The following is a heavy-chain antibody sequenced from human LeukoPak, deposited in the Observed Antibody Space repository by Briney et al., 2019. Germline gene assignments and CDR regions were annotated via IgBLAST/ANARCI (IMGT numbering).Heavy chain of an antibody. CDR2: ISAYNGNT. Sequence: ASVKVSCKTSGYSENFYGITWVRQVAGQGLEWMGWISAYNGNTNYAQKLQGRVTMTTDTSTSTAYMELRSLRSDDTAVYYCARDHSPNYGDYAQWWFDPWGQGTLVTVSS. CDR3: ARDHSPNYGDYAQWWFDP. CDR1: GYSENFYG. J-gene: IGHJ5*02. V-gene: IGHV1-18*01. D-gene: IGHD4-17*01.